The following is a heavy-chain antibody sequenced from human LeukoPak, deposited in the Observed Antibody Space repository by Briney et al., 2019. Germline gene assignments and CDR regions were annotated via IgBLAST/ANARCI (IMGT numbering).Heavy chain of an antibody. J-gene: IGHJ4*02. CDR1: GGSISSYY. D-gene: IGHD6-19*01. Sequence: SETLSLTCTVSGGSISSYYWSWIRQPAGKGLEWIGRIYTSGSTNYNPSLKSRVTVSVDTSKNQFSLKLSSVTAADTAVYYCARSGIAVAGTAFDYWGQGTLVTVSS. CDR2: IYTSGST. CDR3: ARSGIAVAGTAFDY. V-gene: IGHV4-4*07.